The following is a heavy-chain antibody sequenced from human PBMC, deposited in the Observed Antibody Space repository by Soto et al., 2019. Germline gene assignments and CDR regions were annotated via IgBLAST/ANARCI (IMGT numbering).Heavy chain of an antibody. D-gene: IGHD3-22*01. V-gene: IGHV1-46*01. CDR1: GYIFTSYY. CDR2: INSKSGSK. J-gene: IGHJ4*02. CDR3: ARGALYNYDSSGYTMADY. Sequence: ASVKVSCKASGYIFTSYYMHWVRQAPGQGLEWMGIINSKSGSKSYAKKFQGRGTMTRDTSTSTVYMELSNLRSEDTAVYYCARGALYNYDSSGYTMADYWGQGTLVTASS.